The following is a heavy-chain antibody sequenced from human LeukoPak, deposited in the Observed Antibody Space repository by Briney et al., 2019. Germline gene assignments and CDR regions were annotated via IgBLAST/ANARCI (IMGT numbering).Heavy chain of an antibody. CDR2: ISGYTGNT. D-gene: IGHD6-13*01. J-gene: IGHJ4*02. Sequence: GASVKVSCKASGYSFTNYGVNWVRQAPGQGLEWLGWISGYTGNTDYAQKFQGRVTMTTDTSTTTAYMELRILRSDDTAVYSCARAPRVASTGRFDYWGQGTLVTVSS. CDR1: GYSFTNYG. V-gene: IGHV1-18*01. CDR3: ARAPRVASTGRFDY.